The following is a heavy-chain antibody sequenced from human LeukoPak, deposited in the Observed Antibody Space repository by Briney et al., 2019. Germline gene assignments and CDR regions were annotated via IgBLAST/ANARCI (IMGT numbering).Heavy chain of an antibody. CDR3: ARDNLAAEIYYFDY. CDR2: INPNSGGT. V-gene: IGHV1-2*02. D-gene: IGHD6-13*01. CDR1: GYTFTGYY. J-gene: IGHJ4*02. Sequence: ASVKVSCKASGYTFTGYYMHWVRQAPGQGLEWMGWINPNSGGTNYAQKFQGRVTMTRDTSTSTVYMELSSLRSEDTAVYYCARDNLAAEIYYFDYWGQGSLVTVSS.